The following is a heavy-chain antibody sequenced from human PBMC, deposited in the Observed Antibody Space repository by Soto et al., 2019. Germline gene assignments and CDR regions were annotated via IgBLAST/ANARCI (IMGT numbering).Heavy chain of an antibody. Sequence: ASVKVSCKASGYTFTSYGISWVRQAPGQGLEWMGWISAYNGNTNYAQKLQGRVTMTTDTSTSTAYMELRSLRSDDTAVYYCARVKSATVTVDAFDIWGQGTMVTVSS. CDR2: ISAYNGNT. J-gene: IGHJ3*02. CDR3: ARVKSATVTVDAFDI. V-gene: IGHV1-18*01. CDR1: GYTFTSYG. D-gene: IGHD4-17*01.